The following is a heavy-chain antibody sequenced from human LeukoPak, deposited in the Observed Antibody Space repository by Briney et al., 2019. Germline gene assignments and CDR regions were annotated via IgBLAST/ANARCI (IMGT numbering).Heavy chain of an antibody. CDR1: GFTFSIYA. CDR3: AKALDRITMIVVATLFDY. D-gene: IGHD3-22*01. J-gene: IGHJ4*02. Sequence: GGSLRLSCAASGFTFSIYAMSWVRQAPGKGLEWVSSISGSGDLTYYAGSVKGRFTISRNNSKNTLYLQMYSLRAEDTAIYYCAKALDRITMIVVATLFDYWGQGTLVTVSS. V-gene: IGHV3-23*01. CDR2: ISGSGDLT.